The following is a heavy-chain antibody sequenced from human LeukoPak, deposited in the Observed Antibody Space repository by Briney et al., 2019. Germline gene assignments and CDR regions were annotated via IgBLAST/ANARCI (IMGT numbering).Heavy chain of an antibody. CDR1: GGTFSSYA. CDR3: ARDDTATMVRGVSWFDP. V-gene: IGHV1-69*13. CDR2: IIPIFGTA. Sequence: ASVKVSCKASGGTFSSYAISWVRQAPGQRLEWMGGIIPIFGTANYAQKFQGRVTITADESTSTAYMELSSLRSEDTAVYYCARDDTATMVRGVSWFDPWGQGTLVTVSS. D-gene: IGHD3-10*01. J-gene: IGHJ5*02.